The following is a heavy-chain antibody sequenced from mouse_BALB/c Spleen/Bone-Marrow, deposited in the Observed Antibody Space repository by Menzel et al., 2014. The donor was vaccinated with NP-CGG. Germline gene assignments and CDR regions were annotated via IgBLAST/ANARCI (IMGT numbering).Heavy chain of an antibody. J-gene: IGHJ4*01. CDR3: ARSSYYAMDY. CDR2: INPYNGAT. CDR1: GYSFTGYY. Sequence: SGPELVKPGASVKISCKASGYSFTGYYMHWVKQSHVKSLEWIGRINPYNGATSYNQNFKDKASLTVDKSSSTAYMELHSLTSEDSAVYYCARSSYYAMDYWGQGTQSPSPQ. V-gene: IGHV1-31*01.